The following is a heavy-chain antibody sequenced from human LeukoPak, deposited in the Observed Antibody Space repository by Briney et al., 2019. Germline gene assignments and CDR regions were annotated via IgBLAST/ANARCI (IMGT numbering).Heavy chain of an antibody. Sequence: SVKVSCKASGGTFSSYAISWVRQAPGQGLEWMGGIIPIFGTANYAQKFQGRVTITADESTSTAYMELSSLRSEDTAVYYCAGAAAGVLGFGGFAPGGREPLVTVS. CDR1: GGTFSSYA. CDR3: AGAAAGVLGFGGFAP. J-gene: IGHJ5*02. CDR2: IIPIFGTA. V-gene: IGHV1-69*01. D-gene: IGHD6-25*01.